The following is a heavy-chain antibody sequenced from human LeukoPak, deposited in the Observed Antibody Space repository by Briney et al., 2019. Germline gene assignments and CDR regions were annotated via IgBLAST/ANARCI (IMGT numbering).Heavy chain of an antibody. D-gene: IGHD3-16*01. CDR1: GHTFTAYQ. Sequence: GASVNVSCKASGHTFTAYQIHWVRQAPAQALEWMGWINPNSGGIKYAQKFQDWVTMTRDTSIATAYMELSRLTSDDTAIYYCAREIYPLVRLGGDYYYYGMDVWGQGTTVTVSS. J-gene: IGHJ6*02. CDR3: AREIYPLVRLGGDYYYYGMDV. CDR2: INPNSGGI. V-gene: IGHV1-2*04.